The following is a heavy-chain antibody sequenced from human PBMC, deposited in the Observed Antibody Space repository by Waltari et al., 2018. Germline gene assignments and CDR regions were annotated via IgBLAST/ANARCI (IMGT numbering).Heavy chain of an antibody. Sequence: GGSISSSSYYWGWIRQPPGKGLEWIGSIYYSGSTYYNPSLKSLVTISVDTSKNQFSLKLSSVTAADTAVYYCARRDYGDIDYWGQGTLVTVSS. CDR1: GGSISSSSYY. V-gene: IGHV4-39*07. CDR2: IYYSGST. CDR3: ARRDYGDIDY. D-gene: IGHD4-17*01. J-gene: IGHJ4*02.